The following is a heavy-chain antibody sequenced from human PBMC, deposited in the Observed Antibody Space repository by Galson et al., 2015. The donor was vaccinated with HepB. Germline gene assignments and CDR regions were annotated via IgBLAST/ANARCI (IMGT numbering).Heavy chain of an antibody. CDR1: GGTFSSYA. CDR3: ARDGMTTVMRVVTGHGSMDV. CDR2: IIPIFGTA. Sequence: SVKVSCKASGGTFSSYAISWVRQAPGQGLEWMGGIIPIFGTANYAQKFQGRVTITADESTSTAYMELSSLRSEDTAVYYCARDGMTTVMRVVTGHGSMDVWGQGTTVTVSS. J-gene: IGHJ6*02. V-gene: IGHV1-69*13. D-gene: IGHD4-11*01.